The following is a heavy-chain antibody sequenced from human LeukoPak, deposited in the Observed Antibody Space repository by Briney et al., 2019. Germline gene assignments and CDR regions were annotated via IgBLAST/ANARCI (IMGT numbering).Heavy chain of an antibody. D-gene: IGHD3-22*01. CDR2: TYYTSKWYH. J-gene: IGHJ4*02. Sequence: SQTLSLTCGISGDSVSRNTAAWNWIRQSPSRGLERLGRTYYTSKWYHDYALSVKSRITINPDTSKNQVSLQLNSVSPEDTAVYYCAREVGNVFGYWGQGTLVTVSS. CDR3: AREVGNVFGY. CDR1: GDSVSRNTAA. V-gene: IGHV6-1*01.